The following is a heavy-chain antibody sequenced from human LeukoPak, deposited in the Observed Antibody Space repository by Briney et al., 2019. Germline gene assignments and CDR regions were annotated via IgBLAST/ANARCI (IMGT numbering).Heavy chain of an antibody. CDR2: LSGGGDST. Sequence: GGSLRLSCEASGFTFSSYAMSWVRQAPGKGLEWVSSLSGGGDSTYYADSVKGRFTIPRDNSKNTLYLQMNSLRAEDTAVYYCATTTSARVGWFDPWGQGTLVTVSS. CDR3: ATTTSARVGWFDP. D-gene: IGHD1-26*01. CDR1: GFTFSSYA. V-gene: IGHV3-23*01. J-gene: IGHJ5*02.